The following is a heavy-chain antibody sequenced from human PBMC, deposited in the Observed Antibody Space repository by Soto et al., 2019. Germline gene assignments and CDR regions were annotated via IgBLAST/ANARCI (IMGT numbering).Heavy chain of an antibody. D-gene: IGHD1-26*01. CDR1: GFTFSSYA. V-gene: IGHV3-30*14. CDR3: AGDHVGATSWFDP. CDR2: ISYDGSNK. J-gene: IGHJ5*02. Sequence: GGSLRLSCAASGFTFSSYAMHWVRQAPGKGLEWVAVISYDGSNKYYADSVKGRFTISRDNSKNTLYLQMNSLRAEDRAFFYCAGDHVGATSWFDPWGKGTLDTVSS.